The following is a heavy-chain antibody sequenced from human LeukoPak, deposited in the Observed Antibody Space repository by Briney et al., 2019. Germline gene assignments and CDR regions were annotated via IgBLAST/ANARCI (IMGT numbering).Heavy chain of an antibody. CDR2: NTGSVE. CDR3: ARGSDLASYNELEY. Sequence: PGGSLRLSCTASGFTHSNFAMSWVRRAPGKALEWVSGNTGSVEYYANSVKGRFTISRDNSKNTLYLQMNSLVAEDTATYYCARGSDLASYNELEYWGQGTLVTVSS. V-gene: IGHV3-23*01. J-gene: IGHJ4*02. CDR1: GFTHSNFA. D-gene: IGHD2-21*01.